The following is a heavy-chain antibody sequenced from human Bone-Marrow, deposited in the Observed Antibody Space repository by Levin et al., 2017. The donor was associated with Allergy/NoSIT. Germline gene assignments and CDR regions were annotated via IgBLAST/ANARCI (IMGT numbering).Heavy chain of an antibody. CDR3: ARGYCSSTSCYGVY. J-gene: IGHJ4*02. Sequence: GGSLRLSCAASGFTFSSYAMHWVRQAPGKGLEWVAVISYDGSNKYYADSVKGRFTISRDNSKNTLYLQMNSLRAEDTAVYYCARGYCSSTSCYGVYWGQGTLVTVSS. CDR1: GFTFSSYA. D-gene: IGHD2-2*01. CDR2: ISYDGSNK. V-gene: IGHV3-30-3*01.